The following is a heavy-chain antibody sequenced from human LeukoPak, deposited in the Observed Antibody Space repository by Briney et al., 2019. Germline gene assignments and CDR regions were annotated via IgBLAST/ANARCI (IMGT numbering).Heavy chain of an antibody. D-gene: IGHD3-10*01. Sequence: GGSLRLSCAASGFTFSSYAMHWVRQASGKGLEWVAVISYDGSNKYYADSVKGRFTISRDNSKNTLYLQMNSLRAEDTAVYYCASGMVRGVTLSYWGQGTLVTVSS. CDR1: GFTFSSYA. CDR3: ASGMVRGVTLSY. CDR2: ISYDGSNK. J-gene: IGHJ4*02. V-gene: IGHV3-30*14.